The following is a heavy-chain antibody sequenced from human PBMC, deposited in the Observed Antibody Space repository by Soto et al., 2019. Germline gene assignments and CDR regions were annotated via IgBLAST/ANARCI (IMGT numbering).Heavy chain of an antibody. J-gene: IGHJ4*02. Sequence: QVQLQESGPGLVKPSETLSLTCTVSGGSISSYYWSWIRQPPGKGLEWIGYIYYSGSTNYNPSLKSRVTISVDTSKNQFSLKLSSVTAADTAVYYCARHKWNYDYIWGSYRFDYWGQGTLVTVSS. CDR3: ARHKWNYDYIWGSYRFDY. V-gene: IGHV4-59*08. CDR1: GGSISSYY. D-gene: IGHD3-16*02. CDR2: IYYSGST.